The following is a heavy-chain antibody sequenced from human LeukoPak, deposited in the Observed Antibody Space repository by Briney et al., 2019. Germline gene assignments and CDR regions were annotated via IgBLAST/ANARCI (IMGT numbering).Heavy chain of an antibody. Sequence: PSETLSLTCTVSGYSISSGYYWGWIRQPPGKGLEWIGSIYHSGSTYYNPSLKSRVTISVDTSKNQFSLKLSSVTAADTAVYYCARNLRGYSYAYGDYFDYWGQGTLVTVSS. CDR3: ARNLRGYSYAYGDYFDY. J-gene: IGHJ4*02. CDR2: IYHSGST. CDR1: GYSISSGYY. V-gene: IGHV4-38-2*02. D-gene: IGHD5-18*01.